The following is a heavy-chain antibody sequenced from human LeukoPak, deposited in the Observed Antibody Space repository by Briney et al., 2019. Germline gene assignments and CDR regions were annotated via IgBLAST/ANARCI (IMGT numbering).Heavy chain of an antibody. J-gene: IGHJ4*02. CDR1: GFTFSNYN. V-gene: IGHV3-48*01. CDR2: ISSSSNII. D-gene: IGHD3-10*01. CDR3: ARDFAREFTIDY. Sequence: PGGSLRLSCAASGFTFSNYNMNWVRQPPGKGLQWASYISSSSNIIYYADSVKGRFTISRGNAKNSLFLQMNSLRAEDTAVYYCARDFAREFTIDYWGQGTLVTVSS.